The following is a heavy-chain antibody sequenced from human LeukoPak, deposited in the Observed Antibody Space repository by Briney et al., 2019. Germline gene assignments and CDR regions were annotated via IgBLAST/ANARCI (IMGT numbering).Heavy chain of an antibody. J-gene: IGHJ3*02. V-gene: IGHV3-66*01. D-gene: IGHD1-26*01. CDR2: IYSGGNT. CDR1: GFTVSSNY. Sequence: GGSLRLSCAASGFTVSSNYMTWVRQAPGKGLEWVSVIYSGGNTYYADSVKGRFTISRDNTKNTLYLQMNSLRADDTAVYYCARDVGFIVGATPGAFDIWGQGTMVAVSS. CDR3: ARDVGFIVGATPGAFDI.